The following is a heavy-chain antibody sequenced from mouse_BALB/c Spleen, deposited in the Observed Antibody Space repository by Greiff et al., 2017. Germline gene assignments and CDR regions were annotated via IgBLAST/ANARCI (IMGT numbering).Heavy chain of an antibody. CDR3: ALDSSGPFAY. D-gene: IGHD3-2*01. J-gene: IGHJ3*01. V-gene: IGHV14-1*02. CDR2: IDPENGNT. Sequence: EVQGVESGAELVRPGALVKLSCKASGFNIKDYYMHWVKQRPEQGLEWIGWIDPENGNTIYDPKFQGKASITADTSSNTAYLQLSSLTSEDTAVYYCALDSSGPFAYWGQGTLVTVSA. CDR1: GFNIKDYY.